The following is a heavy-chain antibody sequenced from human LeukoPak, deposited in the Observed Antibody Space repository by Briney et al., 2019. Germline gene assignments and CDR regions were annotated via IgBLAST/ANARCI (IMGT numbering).Heavy chain of an antibody. D-gene: IGHD6-25*01. CDR1: GYTFIVHY. V-gene: IGHV1-2*02. Sequence: VSVKVSCKASGYTFIVHYIHWVRQAPGQGLEWMGWVNPSSGGTNYAQKFQDRVTMTRDTSISTAYMELSSLRSDDTAVYYCARTRSGKPDFWGQGTLVTVSS. CDR3: ARTRSGKPDF. J-gene: IGHJ4*02. CDR2: VNPSSGGT.